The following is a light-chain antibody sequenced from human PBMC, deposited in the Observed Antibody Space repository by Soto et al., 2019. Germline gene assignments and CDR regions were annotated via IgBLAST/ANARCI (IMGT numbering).Light chain of an antibody. CDR3: QHYRTS. CDR1: QSVSSSY. CDR2: GAS. J-gene: IGKJ4*01. V-gene: IGKV3-20*01. Sequence: EIVLTQSPGTLSLSPGERATLSCRASQSVSSSYLAWYQQKPGQPPRLLLFGASSRATGIPDRFTCSGSGTDFTLTITRLEPEDVAVYYCQHYRTSFGGGTKVEIK.